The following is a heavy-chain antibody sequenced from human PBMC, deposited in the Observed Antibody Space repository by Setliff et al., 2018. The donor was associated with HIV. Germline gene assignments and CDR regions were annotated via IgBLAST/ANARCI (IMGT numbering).Heavy chain of an antibody. CDR2: LNHSGNT. Sequence: SETLSLTCAVSNGSFSGYYWSWIRQPPGTGLEWIGELNHSGNTNYNPSLKSRVTISIDTSKNQFSLKLSSVTAAYTAVYYCARSRSARDSSPSYYYYYMDVWAKGTTVTVSS. D-gene: IGHD3-22*01. J-gene: IGHJ6*03. CDR1: NGSFSGYY. V-gene: IGHV4-34*01. CDR3: ARSRSARDSSPSYYYYYMDV.